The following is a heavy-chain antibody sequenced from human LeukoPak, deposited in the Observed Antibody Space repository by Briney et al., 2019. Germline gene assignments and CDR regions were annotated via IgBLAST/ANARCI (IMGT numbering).Heavy chain of an antibody. D-gene: IGHD3-3*01. CDR2: IKQDGSEK. V-gene: IGHV3-7*01. CDR3: ARDVSDTIFGVVIPYYGMDV. J-gene: IGHJ6*02. CDR1: GFTFSSYW. Sequence: GGSLRLSCVASGFTFSSYWMSWVRQAPGKGLEWVANIKQDGSEKYYVDSVKGRFTISRDNAKNSLYLQMNSLRAEDTAVYYCARDVSDTIFGVVIPYYGMDVWGQGTTVTVSS.